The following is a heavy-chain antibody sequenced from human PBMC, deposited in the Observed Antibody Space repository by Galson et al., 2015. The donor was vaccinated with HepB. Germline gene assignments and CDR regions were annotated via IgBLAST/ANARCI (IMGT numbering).Heavy chain of an antibody. CDR1: GYTFSNYG. J-gene: IGHJ4*02. D-gene: IGHD3-16*02. Sequence: SVKVSCKASGYTFSNYGISWVRQAPGQGLEWMGWISTYNGDTHYAQKLQGRLTMTTDTSTNTAYMELRSLRSDDTAVYYCARRVSRARIMITFGGVIGYFDYWGQGTLVTVSS. V-gene: IGHV1-18*01. CDR2: ISTYNGDT. CDR3: ARRVSRARIMITFGGVIGYFDY.